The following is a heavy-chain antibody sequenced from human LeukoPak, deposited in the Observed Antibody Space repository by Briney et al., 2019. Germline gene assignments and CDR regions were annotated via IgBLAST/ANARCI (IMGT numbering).Heavy chain of an antibody. Sequence: GASVKVSCKASGYTFTGYYMHWVRQAPGQGLEWMGWINPNSGGTNYAQKFQGRVTMTRDTPISTAYMELSRLRSDDTAVYYCARTRYCSGGSCYSWFDPWGQGTLVTVSS. CDR3: ARTRYCSGGSCYSWFDP. CDR1: GYTFTGYY. V-gene: IGHV1-2*02. CDR2: INPNSGGT. D-gene: IGHD2-15*01. J-gene: IGHJ5*02.